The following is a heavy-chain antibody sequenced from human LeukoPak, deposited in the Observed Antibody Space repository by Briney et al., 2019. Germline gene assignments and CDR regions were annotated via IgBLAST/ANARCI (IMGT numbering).Heavy chain of an antibody. J-gene: IGHJ5*02. V-gene: IGHV3-23*01. CDR1: GFTFSSYA. D-gene: IGHD6-19*01. CDR2: LSGGGSSGVST. Sequence: GGSLRLSCAASGFTFSSYAMTWVRQAPGKGLDWVSGLSGGGSSGVSTYYADSVKGRFTISRDNSKNTLYLQMNSLRAEDTAVYYCARVSSIAVAGEYNWFDPWGQGTLVTVSS. CDR3: ARVSSIAVAGEYNWFDP.